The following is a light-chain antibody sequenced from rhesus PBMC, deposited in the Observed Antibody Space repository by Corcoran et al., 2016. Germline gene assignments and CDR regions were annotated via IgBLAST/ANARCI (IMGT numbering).Light chain of an antibody. CDR3: ASYTTSDTYI. CDR2: AVS. CDR1: NNDVGIYNY. J-gene: IGLJ1*01. V-gene: IGLV2S7*01. Sequence: QSAPTQPPSVSGSPGQSVTISCTGTNNDVGIYNYVSWHQQHPGSAPQLIIYAVSERPSGVSARFSGSKSGNTASLTISGLQAEDEADYYCASYTTSDTYIFGSGTRLTVL.